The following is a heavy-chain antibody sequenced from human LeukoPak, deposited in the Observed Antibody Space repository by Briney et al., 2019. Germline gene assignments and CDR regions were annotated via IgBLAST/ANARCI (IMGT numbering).Heavy chain of an antibody. CDR2: IYYSGST. J-gene: IGHJ4*02. Sequence: SETLSLTCTVSGGSIRSYYWSWIRQPPGKGLEWIGYIYYSGSTNYNPSLKSRVTISVDTSKNQFSLKLSSVTAADTAVYYCARGAARSSGWYWLWGQGTLVTVSS. V-gene: IGHV4-59*01. CDR1: GGSIRSYY. D-gene: IGHD6-19*01. CDR3: ARGAARSSGWYWL.